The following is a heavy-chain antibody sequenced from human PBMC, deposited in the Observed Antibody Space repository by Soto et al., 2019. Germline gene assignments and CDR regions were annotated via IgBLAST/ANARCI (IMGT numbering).Heavy chain of an antibody. V-gene: IGHV1-46*03. CDR3: ARGLPVGVYGDYVKEYNWFDP. J-gene: IGHJ5*02. Sequence: ASVKVSCKASGYTFTSYYMHWVRQAPGQGLEWMGIINPSGGSTSYAQKFQGRVTMTRDTSTSTVYMELSSLRSEDTAVYYCARGLPVGVYGDYVKEYNWFDPWGQGTLVTVS. CDR1: GYTFTSYY. D-gene: IGHD4-17*01. CDR2: INPSGGST.